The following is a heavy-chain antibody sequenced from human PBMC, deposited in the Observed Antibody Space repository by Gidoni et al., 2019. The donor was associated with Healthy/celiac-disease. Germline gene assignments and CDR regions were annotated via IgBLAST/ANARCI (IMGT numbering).Heavy chain of an antibody. V-gene: IGHV3-23*01. CDR2: ISGSGGST. D-gene: IGHD6-6*01. J-gene: IGHJ4*02. Sequence: EVQLLESGGGLVQPGGSLRLSCAASGFTFSSYAMSWVRQAPGKGLEWVSGISGSGGSTYYADSVKGRFTISRDNSKNTLYLQMNSLRAEDTAVYYCAKDLTYSSSPLDFDYWGQGTLVTVSS. CDR1: GFTFSSYA. CDR3: AKDLTYSSSPLDFDY.